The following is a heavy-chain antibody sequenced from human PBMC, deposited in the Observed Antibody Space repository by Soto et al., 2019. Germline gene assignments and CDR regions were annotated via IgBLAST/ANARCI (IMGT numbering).Heavy chain of an antibody. CDR2: IIPMFNTT. Sequence: QVQLVQSGAEVKKPGSSVKVSCKASGGNFSTHAISWVRQAPGQGLVWMGGIIPMFNTTISAQKFQGRVTITADECTSTAFMELGSLRSEGTAVYYCARDSYDGGALDYWGQGTLVTVSS. V-gene: IGHV1-69*01. CDR3: ARDSYDGGALDY. J-gene: IGHJ4*02. CDR1: GGNFSTHA. D-gene: IGHD3-16*01.